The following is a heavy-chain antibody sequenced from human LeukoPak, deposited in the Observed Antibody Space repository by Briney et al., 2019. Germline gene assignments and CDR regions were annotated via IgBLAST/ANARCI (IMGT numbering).Heavy chain of an antibody. V-gene: IGHV3-23*01. CDR3: AKYTSGTSYRGLDQ. Sequence: PGESLRLSCGASGXTVSSYGMSWVRQAPGKGLEWVSTIIGSAVNTYYADSVKGRFTISRDDSKDTVYLQMNSLRAEGTAVYSCAKYTSGTSYRGLDQWGQGTLVTVSS. CDR1: GXTVSSYG. D-gene: IGHD3-10*01. CDR2: IIGSAVNT. J-gene: IGHJ4*02.